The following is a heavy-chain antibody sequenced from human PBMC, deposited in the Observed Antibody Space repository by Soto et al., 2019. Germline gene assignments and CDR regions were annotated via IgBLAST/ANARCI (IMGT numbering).Heavy chain of an antibody. V-gene: IGHV5-51*01. J-gene: IGHJ4*02. Sequence: PGESLKISCKSSGYIVSKYWIGWVRQMPGKGLEWMGIIYPGDSDTRYSPSFQGQVTISADKSITTAYLQWRSLKASDTAIYYCVVYSSSSGRHFDYWGQGTLVTVSS. CDR2: IYPGDSDT. CDR1: GYIVSKYW. CDR3: VVYSSSSGRHFDY. D-gene: IGHD6-6*01.